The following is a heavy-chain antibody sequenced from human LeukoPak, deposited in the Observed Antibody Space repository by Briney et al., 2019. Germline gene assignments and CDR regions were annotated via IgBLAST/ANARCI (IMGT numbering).Heavy chain of an antibody. V-gene: IGHV5-51*01. CDR3: ARGSLGPNTAMLY. D-gene: IGHD5-18*01. CDR1: GYSFTSYW. J-gene: IGHJ4*02. Sequence: PGESLKISCKGSGYSFTSYWIGWVRQMPGKGLDWMGIIYPGDSDIRYSPSFQGQVTISADKSISTAYLQWSSLKASDTAMYYCARGSLGPNTAMLYWGQGTLVTVSS. CDR2: IYPGDSDI.